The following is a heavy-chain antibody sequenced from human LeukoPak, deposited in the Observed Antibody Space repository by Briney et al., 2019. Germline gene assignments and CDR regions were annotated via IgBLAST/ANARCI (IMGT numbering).Heavy chain of an antibody. CDR3: ARESSLYYFDY. D-gene: IGHD2-2*01. J-gene: IGHJ4*02. Sequence: HAGGSLRLSCAPSGFTVSSNYMSWVRQAPGKGLEWVSVIYSGGSTYYADSVKGRFTISRDNSKNTLYLQMNSLRAEDTAVYYCARESSLYYFDYWGQGTLVTVSS. V-gene: IGHV3-66*01. CDR1: GFTVSSNY. CDR2: IYSGGST.